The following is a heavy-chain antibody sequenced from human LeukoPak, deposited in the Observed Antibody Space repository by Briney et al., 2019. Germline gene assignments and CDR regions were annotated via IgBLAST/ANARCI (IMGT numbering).Heavy chain of an antibody. V-gene: IGHV3-30-3*02. CDR1: GFTFSHYA. CDR2: ISYDGDNT. Sequence: PGRSLRLSCAASGFTFSHYAMHWVRQAPGKGLEWVTLISYDGDNTYYADSVKGRFTISRDNSKNTLYLQMNSLRAEDTAVYYCAKWVGFGVACFDYWGQGTLVTVSS. CDR3: AKWVGFGVACFDY. D-gene: IGHD3-3*01. J-gene: IGHJ4*02.